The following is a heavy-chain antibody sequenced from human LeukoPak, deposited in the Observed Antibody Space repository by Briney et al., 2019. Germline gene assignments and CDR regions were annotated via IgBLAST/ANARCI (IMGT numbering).Heavy chain of an antibody. CDR2: INQDGSEK. J-gene: IGHJ3*02. D-gene: IGHD1-7*01. Sequence: GGSLRLSCGASGFTFDDYWMSWVRQAPGQGLEWVANINQDGSEKYYLDSAKGRFTISRDNAKNSLYLQMNSLRAEDTALYYCAKFGITGTTSAFDIWGQGTMVTVSS. CDR1: GFTFDDYW. V-gene: IGHV3-7*03. CDR3: AKFGITGTTSAFDI.